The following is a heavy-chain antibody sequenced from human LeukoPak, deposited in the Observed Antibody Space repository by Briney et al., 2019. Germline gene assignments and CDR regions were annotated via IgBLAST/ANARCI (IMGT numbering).Heavy chain of an antibody. CDR1: GYTFTSYD. CDR3: ARSVTTVTTYFDY. J-gene: IGHJ4*02. CDR2: MNPNSGNT. D-gene: IGHD4-17*01. Sequence: ASVEVSCKASGYTFTSYDINWVRQATGQGLEWMGWMNPNSGNTGYAQKFQGRVTMTRNTSISTAYMELSSLRSEDTAVYYCARSVTTVTTYFDYWGQGTLVTVSS. V-gene: IGHV1-8*01.